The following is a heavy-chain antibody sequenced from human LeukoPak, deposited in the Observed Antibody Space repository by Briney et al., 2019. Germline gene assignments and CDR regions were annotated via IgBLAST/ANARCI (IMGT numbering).Heavy chain of an antibody. D-gene: IGHD1-26*01. CDR2: INPSGGST. Sequence: GASVTVSCKASGYTFTSYYMHWVRQAPGQGLEWMGIINPSGGSTSYAQKFQGRVTMTRDMSTSTVYMELSSLRAEDTAVYYCTRSGTYVFDCWGQGTLVTVSS. CDR3: TRSGTYVFDC. CDR1: GYTFTSYY. V-gene: IGHV1-46*01. J-gene: IGHJ4*02.